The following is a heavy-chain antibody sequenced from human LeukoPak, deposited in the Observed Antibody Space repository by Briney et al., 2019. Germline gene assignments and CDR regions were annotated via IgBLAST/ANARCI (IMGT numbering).Heavy chain of an antibody. CDR3: ARGPYGVYSGDYYHHHMDV. CDR1: GGTFNRYG. J-gene: IGHJ6*03. Sequence: GASVKVSCKASGGTFNRYGINWVRQAPGQGLEWMGGIIPISGTPNFAQKFQDRVTITADESTSTTYMELSSLRSDDTAVYYCARGPYGVYSGDYYHHHMDVWGIGTTVTISS. V-gene: IGHV1-69*13. D-gene: IGHD4-17*01. CDR2: IIPISGTP.